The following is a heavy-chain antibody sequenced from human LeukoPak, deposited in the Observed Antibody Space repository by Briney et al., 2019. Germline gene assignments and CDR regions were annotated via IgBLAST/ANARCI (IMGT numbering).Heavy chain of an antibody. D-gene: IGHD1-26*01. V-gene: IGHV4-59*08. CDR2: ISYSGST. J-gene: IGHJ4*02. CDR1: GGSISSYY. Sequence: SETLSLTCTVSGGSISSYYWSWIRQPPGKGLEWVGYISYSGSTNYNPSLKSRVTISADTSKNQFSLRLSSVTAADTAVYYCARLRVGGTSWYFDYWGQGLLVTVSS. CDR3: ARLRVGGTSWYFDY.